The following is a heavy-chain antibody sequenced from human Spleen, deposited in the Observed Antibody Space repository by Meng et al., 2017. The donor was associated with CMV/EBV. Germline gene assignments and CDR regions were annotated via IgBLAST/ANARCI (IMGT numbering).Heavy chain of an antibody. CDR3: ARGGSSGWQRGYYFDY. CDR1: GFTFDDFA. V-gene: IGHV3-53*01. D-gene: IGHD6-19*01. Sequence: GGSLRLSCAASGFTFDDFAMHWVRQAPGKGLEWVSVIYSGGSTYYADSVKGRFTISRDNSKNTLYLQMNSLRAEDTAVYYCARGGSSGWQRGYYFDYWGQGTLVTVSS. J-gene: IGHJ4*02. CDR2: IYSGGST.